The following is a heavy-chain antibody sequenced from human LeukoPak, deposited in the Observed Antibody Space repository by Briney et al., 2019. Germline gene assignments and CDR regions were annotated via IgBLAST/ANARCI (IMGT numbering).Heavy chain of an antibody. J-gene: IGHJ4*02. V-gene: IGHV3-53*01. CDR1: GFTVSSNY. CDR3: ARGPNHYYDSSGYLYY. Sequence: PGGSLRLSCAASGFTVSSNYMSWVRQAPGKGLEWVSVIYSGGSTYYADSVKGRFTISRDNSKNTLYLQMNSLRAEDTAVYYCARGPNHYYDSSGYLYYWGQGTLVTVSS. CDR2: IYSGGST. D-gene: IGHD3-22*01.